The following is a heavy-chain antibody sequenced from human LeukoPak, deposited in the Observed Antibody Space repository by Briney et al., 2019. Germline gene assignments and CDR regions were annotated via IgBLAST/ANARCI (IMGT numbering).Heavy chain of an antibody. CDR2: VSGSGGGT. CDR1: GFTFSSYA. CDR3: AKDREAALYYFDY. D-gene: IGHD6-13*01. V-gene: IGHV3-23*01. Sequence: GGSLRLSCGTSGFTFSSYAMSWVRQAPGKGLEWVSTVSGSGGGTVYADSVKGRFTVSRDNTKNTLYLQMNSLRAEDTAVYYCAKDREAALYYFDYWGQGTLVTVSS. J-gene: IGHJ4*02.